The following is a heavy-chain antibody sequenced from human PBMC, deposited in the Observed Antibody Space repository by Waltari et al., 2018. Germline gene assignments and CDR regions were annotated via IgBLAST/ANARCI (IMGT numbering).Heavy chain of an antibody. CDR1: GGSISSGSYY. D-gene: IGHD3-3*01. CDR2: SYTSGST. Sequence: QVQLQESGPGLVKPSQTLSLTCTVSGGSISSGSYYWRWIRSPAGKGLEWMGRSYTSGSTNYNPSLKSRVTISVDTTKNQFSLKLSSVTAADTAVYYCARVRNYDSRVWVPARRGNVWGQGTTVTVSS. V-gene: IGHV4-61*02. CDR3: ARVRNYDSRVWVPARRGNV. J-gene: IGHJ6*02.